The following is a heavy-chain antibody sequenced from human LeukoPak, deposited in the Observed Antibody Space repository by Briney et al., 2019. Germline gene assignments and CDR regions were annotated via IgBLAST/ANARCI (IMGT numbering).Heavy chain of an antibody. V-gene: IGHV3-48*03. CDR3: ARSYYDSSGYYNWFDP. J-gene: IGHJ5*02. Sequence: TGGSLRLSCAASGFTFSSYEMNWVRQAPGKGLEGVSYISSSGSTIYYADSVKGRFTTSRDNAKNSLYLQMNSLRAEDTAVYYCARSYYDSSGYYNWFDPWGQGTLVTVSS. CDR2: ISSSGSTI. CDR1: GFTFSSYE. D-gene: IGHD3-22*01.